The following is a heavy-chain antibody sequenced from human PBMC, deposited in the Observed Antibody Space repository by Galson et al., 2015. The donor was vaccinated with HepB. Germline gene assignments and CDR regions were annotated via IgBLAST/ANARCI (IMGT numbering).Heavy chain of an antibody. CDR3: ARVILYDILTGWAGYFDY. CDR2: IIPIFGTA. V-gene: IGHV1-69*13. J-gene: IGHJ4*02. CDR1: GGTFSSYA. D-gene: IGHD3-9*01. Sequence: SVKVSCKASGGTFSSYAISWVRQAPGQGLEWMGGIIPIFGTANYAQKFQGRVTITADESTSTAYMELSSLRSEDTAVYYCARVILYDILTGWAGYFDYWGQGTLVTVSS.